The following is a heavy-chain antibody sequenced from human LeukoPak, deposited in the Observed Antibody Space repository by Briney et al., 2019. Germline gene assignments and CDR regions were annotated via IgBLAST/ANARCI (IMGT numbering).Heavy chain of an antibody. J-gene: IGHJ5*02. Sequence: GGSLRLSCAASGFTFSSYEMNWVRQAPGKGLEWVSYISSSGSTIYYADSVKGRFTISRDNAKNSLYLQMNSLRAEDMALYYCAKRYCSGGTCAGFDPWGQGTLVTVSS. V-gene: IGHV3-48*03. CDR1: GFTFSSYE. CDR3: AKRYCSGGTCAGFDP. D-gene: IGHD2-15*01. CDR2: ISSSGSTI.